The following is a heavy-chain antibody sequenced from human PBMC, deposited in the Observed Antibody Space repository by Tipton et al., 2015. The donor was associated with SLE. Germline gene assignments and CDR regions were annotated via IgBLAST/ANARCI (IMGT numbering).Heavy chain of an antibody. Sequence: TLSLTCSISSGSISSSNWWSWVRQFPGKGLEWIGEIYHSGTTNYNPSLKSRVTISVDKSENHFSLRLNSVTAADTAVYYCTRVGYDFWSHPDNSHYYYTMDVWGQGIPVTVSS. D-gene: IGHD3-3*01. V-gene: IGHV4-4*02. CDR1: SGSISSSNW. CDR3: TRVGYDFWSHPDNSHYYYTMDV. CDR2: IYHSGTT. J-gene: IGHJ6*02.